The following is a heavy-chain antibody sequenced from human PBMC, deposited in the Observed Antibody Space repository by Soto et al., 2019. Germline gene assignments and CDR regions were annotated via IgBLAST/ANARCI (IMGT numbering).Heavy chain of an antibody. CDR2: ISYDGSNK. CDR1: GFTFSSYG. V-gene: IGHV3-30*03. J-gene: IGHJ4*02. Sequence: GGSLRLSCAASGFTFSSYGMHWVRQAPGKGLEWVAVISYDGSNKYYADSVKGRFTISRDNSKNTLYLQMNSLRAEDTAVYYCAAGAAHDYWGQGTLVTVSS. CDR3: AAGAAHDY. D-gene: IGHD6-6*01.